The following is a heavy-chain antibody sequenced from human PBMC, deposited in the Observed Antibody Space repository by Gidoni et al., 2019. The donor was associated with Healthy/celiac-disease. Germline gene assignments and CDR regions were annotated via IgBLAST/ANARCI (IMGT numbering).Heavy chain of an antibody. Sequence: QVQLQESGPGLVKPSETLSLTCPVSGGSISIYYWSWIRQPPGKGLEWIGYIYYSGSTNYNPYLKSRVTISVVTSKNQFSLKLSSVTAADTAVYYCARSTMAEDYFDYWGQGTLVTVSS. CDR1: GGSISIYY. J-gene: IGHJ4*02. D-gene: IGHD3-10*01. V-gene: IGHV4-59*01. CDR2: IYYSGST. CDR3: ARSTMAEDYFDY.